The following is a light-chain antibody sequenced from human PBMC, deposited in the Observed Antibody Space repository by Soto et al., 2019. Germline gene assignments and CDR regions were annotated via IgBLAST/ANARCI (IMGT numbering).Light chain of an antibody. Sequence: QSVLTQPASVSGSPGQSITISCTGTSSTVGGFNVVSWYQQHPGKAPKVIIYEGIKRPSGVSNRFSGSNSGSKASLTISGLQAEDEADYYCCSYVGATTYVFGTGTQVTVL. V-gene: IGLV2-23*01. CDR1: SSTVGGFNV. CDR2: EGI. CDR3: CSYVGATTYV. J-gene: IGLJ1*01.